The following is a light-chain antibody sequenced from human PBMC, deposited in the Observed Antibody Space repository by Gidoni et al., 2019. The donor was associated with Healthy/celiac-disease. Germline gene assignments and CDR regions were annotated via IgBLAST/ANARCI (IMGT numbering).Light chain of an antibody. J-gene: IGKJ1*01. CDR3: QQYYSTPWT. CDR1: QSVLYSSNNKNY. V-gene: IGKV4-1*01. CDR2: GAS. Sequence: DIVMTQSPSPLAVSLGERATINCKSSQSVLYSSNNKNYLAWYQQKPGQPPKLLIYGASTRESGVPDRFSGGGSGADFTLTISRLQAEDVAVYYCQQYYSTPWTFGQGTKVEIK.